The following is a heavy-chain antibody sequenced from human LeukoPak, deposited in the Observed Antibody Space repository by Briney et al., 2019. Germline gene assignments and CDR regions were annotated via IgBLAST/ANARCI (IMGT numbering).Heavy chain of an antibody. J-gene: IGHJ4*02. Sequence: GGSLRLSCAASGFTFSSYSMNWVRQAPGKGLEWVSYISSSSSNIYYADSVKGRFTISRDSAKNSLSLQMNSLRAEDTAVYYCARDTGIAVAGTDLGELFDYWGQGTLVTVSS. V-gene: IGHV3-48*01. CDR3: ARDTGIAVAGTDLGELFDY. CDR1: GFTFSSYS. CDR2: ISSSSSNI. D-gene: IGHD6-19*01.